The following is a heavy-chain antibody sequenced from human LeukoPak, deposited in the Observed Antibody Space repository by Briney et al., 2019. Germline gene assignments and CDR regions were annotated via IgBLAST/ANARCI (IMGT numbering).Heavy chain of an antibody. D-gene: IGHD5-18*01. CDR2: ISGSGDRT. J-gene: IGHJ4*02. CDR1: GFIFSSYA. CDR3: AITRRWIQLWLSGWYFDY. Sequence: GGSLRLSCAASGFIFSSYAMSWVRQAPGKGLEWVSDISGSGDRTNHADSVKGRFTISRDNSKNTLYLQMNSLRAEDTAVYYCAITRRWIQLWLSGWYFDYWGQGTLVTVSS. V-gene: IGHV3-23*01.